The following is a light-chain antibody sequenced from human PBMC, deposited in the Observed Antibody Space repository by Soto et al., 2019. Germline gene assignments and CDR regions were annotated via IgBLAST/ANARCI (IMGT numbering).Light chain of an antibody. V-gene: IGKV4-1*01. Sequence: DIVMTQSPDSLAVSLGERATINCKSSQSVLYSSNNKNYVAWYQQKPGQPPKLLIYWAFTRESGVPDRFSGSGSGTDFTLTISSLQAEDVAVYYCQQYYDTPWTFGQGTKVEIK. CDR2: WAF. CDR1: QSVLYSSNNKNY. J-gene: IGKJ1*01. CDR3: QQYYDTPWT.